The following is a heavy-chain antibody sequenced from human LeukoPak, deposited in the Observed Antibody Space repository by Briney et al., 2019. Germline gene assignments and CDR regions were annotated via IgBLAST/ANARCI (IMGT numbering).Heavy chain of an antibody. CDR1: GGSISSSNW. V-gene: IGHV4-4*02. D-gene: IGHD3-22*01. J-gene: IGHJ4*02. CDR2: IYHSGST. Sequence: SGTLSLTCAVSGGSISSSNWWSWVRQPPGKGLEWIGEIYHSGSTHNNPSLKSRVTISVDKSKNQFSLKVSSVTAADTAVYYCATYYESSGYRFDYWGQGTLATVSS. CDR3: ATYYESSGYRFDY.